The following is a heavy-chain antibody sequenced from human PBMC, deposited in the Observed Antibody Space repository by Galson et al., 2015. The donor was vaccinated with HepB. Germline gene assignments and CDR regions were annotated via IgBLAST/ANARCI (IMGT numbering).Heavy chain of an antibody. CDR2: IDPSDSYT. V-gene: IGHV5-10-1*01. CDR1: GYSFTSYW. J-gene: IGHJ3*02. CDR3: ARPRSESNYYGSGSYYPDXXDI. D-gene: IGHD3-10*01. Sequence: SGAEVKKPGESLRISCKGSGYSFTSYWISWVRQMPGXXXXWMGRIDPSDSYTNYSPSFQGHVTISADKSISTAYLQWSSLKASDTAMYYCARPRSESNYYGSGSYYPDXXDIWGQGTMVTVSS.